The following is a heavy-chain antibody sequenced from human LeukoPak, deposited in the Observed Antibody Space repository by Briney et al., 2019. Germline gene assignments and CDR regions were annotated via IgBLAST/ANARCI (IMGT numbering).Heavy chain of an antibody. Sequence: GASVKASCKASGYTFTSYDINWVRQATGQGLEWMGWMNPNSGNTGYAQKFQGRVTMTRNTSISTAYMELSSLRSEDTAVYYCARGTYCSGGSCYRRLDYWGQGTLVTVSS. CDR1: GYTFTSYD. J-gene: IGHJ4*02. CDR3: ARGTYCSGGSCYRRLDY. D-gene: IGHD2-15*01. CDR2: MNPNSGNT. V-gene: IGHV1-8*01.